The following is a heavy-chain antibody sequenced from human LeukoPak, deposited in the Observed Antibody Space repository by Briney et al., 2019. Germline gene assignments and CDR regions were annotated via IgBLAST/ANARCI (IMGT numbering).Heavy chain of an antibody. CDR3: ARAKPGGNWFDP. Sequence: GGSLRLSCAASVFTFSTYCMHWVRHAPGKGLLWVSRINTDGSGTIYADSVKGRFTISRDNANNTLYLQMNSLRAEDTALYYCARAKPGGNWFDPWGQGTLVTVSS. J-gene: IGHJ5*02. V-gene: IGHV3-74*01. D-gene: IGHD3-16*01. CDR2: INTDGSGT. CDR1: VFTFSTYC.